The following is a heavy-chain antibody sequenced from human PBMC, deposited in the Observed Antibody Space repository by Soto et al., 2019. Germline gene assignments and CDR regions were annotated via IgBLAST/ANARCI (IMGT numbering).Heavy chain of an antibody. CDR1: GYSFSTFG. V-gene: IGHV1-18*01. D-gene: IGHD1-26*01. CDR3: ARAGATLTQFCDY. Sequence: QVQLVQSGAEVKKLGASVKVSCKSSGYSFSTFGISWVRQAPGQGLEWMGWISAYNGVTNHAQRLQDRLIMTTDTSTSTAYMELRGLRSDDTAVYYCARAGATLTQFCDYWGQGTLVTVSS. CDR2: ISAYNGVT. J-gene: IGHJ4*02.